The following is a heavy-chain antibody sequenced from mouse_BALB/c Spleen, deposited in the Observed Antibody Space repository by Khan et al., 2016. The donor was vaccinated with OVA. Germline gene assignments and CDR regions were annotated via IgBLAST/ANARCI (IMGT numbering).Heavy chain of an antibody. CDR3: ARHGYDYDGLPFGY. CDR2: FYPGSGSI. V-gene: IGHV1-62-2*01. CDR1: GYTFTDYI. J-gene: IGHJ2*01. D-gene: IGHD2-4*01. Sequence: QVQLKESGAELVKPGSSVKLSCKASGYTFTDYIIHWVKQRSGQGLEWIGWFYPGSGSIKYNEKFKDKATLTADKSSSTVYMELSRLTSEDSAVYFWARHGYDYDGLPFGYWGQGTTLTVSS.